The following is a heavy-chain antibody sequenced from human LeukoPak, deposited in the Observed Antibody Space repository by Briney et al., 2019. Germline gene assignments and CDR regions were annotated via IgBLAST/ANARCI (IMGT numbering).Heavy chain of an antibody. CDR2: IRPGGENT. CDR1: GFIVSDYY. D-gene: IGHD3-10*01. Sequence: PGGSLRLSCAASGFIVSDYYMNWVRQAPGRGLEWVSSIRPGGENTYYGDSVKGRFTISRDNAKNSLYLQMNSLRAEDTAVYYCARVWGGITMVRGWSDYWGQGTLVTVSS. CDR3: ARVWGGITMVRGWSDY. J-gene: IGHJ4*02. V-gene: IGHV3-69-1*01.